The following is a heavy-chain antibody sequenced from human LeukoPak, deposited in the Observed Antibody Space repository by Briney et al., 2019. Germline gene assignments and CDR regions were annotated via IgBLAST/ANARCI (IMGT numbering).Heavy chain of an antibody. CDR2: INPNSGGT. J-gene: IGHJ4*02. V-gene: IGHV1-2*02. CDR1: GYTFTGYY. CDR3: ARGGEREIRFLEWLLYGYYFDY. Sequence: ASVKVSCKASGYTFTGYYMHWVRQAPGQGLEWMGWINPNSGGTNYAQKFQGRVTMTRDTSISTAYMELSRLRSDDTAVYYCARGGEREIRFLEWLLYGYYFDYWSQGTLVTVSS. D-gene: IGHD3-3*01.